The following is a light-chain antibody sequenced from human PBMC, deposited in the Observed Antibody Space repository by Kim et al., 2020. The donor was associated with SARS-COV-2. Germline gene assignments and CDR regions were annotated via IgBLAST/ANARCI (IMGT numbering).Light chain of an antibody. CDR1: QTISSR. Sequence: GDSVTMTCRASQTISSRMALYQQKPGKVPTLLIYEASTLESGVPSRFSGSRSGTEFTLTISSLQPDDFATYYCQQYNDYSATFGQGTKLEI. CDR2: EAS. V-gene: IGKV1-5*03. CDR3: QQYNDYSAT. J-gene: IGKJ2*01.